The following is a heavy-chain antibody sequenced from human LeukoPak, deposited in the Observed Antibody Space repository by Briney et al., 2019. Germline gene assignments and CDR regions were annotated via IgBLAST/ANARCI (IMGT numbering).Heavy chain of an antibody. V-gene: IGHV3-23*01. CDR2: ISGSGGST. CDR3: TRRREYFDY. J-gene: IGHJ4*02. CDR1: GFTFSTYG. Sequence: GGTLRLSCAGSGFTFSTYGMSWVRQAPGKGLEWVSAISGSGGSTYYADSVKGRFTISRDNSNNTLYLQMSSLRADDTAVYYCTRRREYFDYWGQGTLVTVSS. D-gene: IGHD1-26*01.